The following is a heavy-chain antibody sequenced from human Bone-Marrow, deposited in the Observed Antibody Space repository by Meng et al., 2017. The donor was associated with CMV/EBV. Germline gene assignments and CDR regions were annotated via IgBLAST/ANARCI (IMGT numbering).Heavy chain of an antibody. CDR1: GFTFDDYA. CDR3: ASALQRGYYFDY. Sequence: SLKISCAASGFTFDDYAMHWVRQAPGKGLEWVSGISWNSGSIGYADSVKGRFTISRDNAKNSLYLQMNSLRAEDTAVYYCASALQRGYYFDYWGQGTLVTCSS. CDR2: ISWNSGSI. D-gene: IGHD3-16*01. V-gene: IGHV3-9*01. J-gene: IGHJ4*02.